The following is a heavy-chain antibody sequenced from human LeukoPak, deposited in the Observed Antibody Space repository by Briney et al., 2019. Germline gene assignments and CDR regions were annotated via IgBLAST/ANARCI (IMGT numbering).Heavy chain of an antibody. Sequence: GGSLRLSCVASGFTLDDYALHWVRQAPGKGLEWISLISGNGDSTYYADSVKGRFTISRDNGKKSLYLQMNSLRAEDTAVFYCATYSGSYYSFDYWGQGTLVTVSS. CDR1: GFTLDDYA. CDR3: ATYSGSYYSFDY. D-gene: IGHD1-26*01. CDR2: ISGNGDST. J-gene: IGHJ4*02. V-gene: IGHV3-43*02.